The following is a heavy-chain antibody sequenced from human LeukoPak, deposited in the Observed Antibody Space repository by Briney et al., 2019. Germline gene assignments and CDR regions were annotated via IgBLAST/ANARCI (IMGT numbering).Heavy chain of an antibody. CDR1: GFTFSSYS. V-gene: IGHV3-48*04. Sequence: GGSLRLSCAASGFTFSSYSMNWVRQAPGKGLEWVSYISSSSSTIYYADSVKGRFTISRDNAKNSLYLQMNSLRAEDTAVYYCARVFSGGTFDYWGQGTLVTVSS. J-gene: IGHJ4*02. D-gene: IGHD2-15*01. CDR2: ISSSSSTI. CDR3: ARVFSGGTFDY.